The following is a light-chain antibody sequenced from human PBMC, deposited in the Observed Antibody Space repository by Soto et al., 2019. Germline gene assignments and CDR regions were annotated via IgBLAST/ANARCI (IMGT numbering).Light chain of an antibody. V-gene: IGKV1-9*01. J-gene: IGKJ5*01. CDR1: QGISSY. CDR3: QQLYNYPRT. CDR2: AAF. Sequence: DIQLTQSPSFLSASLGDRVTITCRAIQGISSYLAWYQQKPGKAPKLLISAAFTLRSGVPSRFSGSGSGTEFTLTISSLQPEDSATYYCQQLYNYPRTFGQGTRLEIK.